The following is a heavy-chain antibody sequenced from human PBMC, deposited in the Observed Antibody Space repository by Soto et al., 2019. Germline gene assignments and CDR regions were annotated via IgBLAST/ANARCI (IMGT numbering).Heavy chain of an antibody. CDR3: VRGLPGGFDP. J-gene: IGHJ5*02. CDR1: GFIFSNFD. Sequence: HPGGSLRLSCGASGFIFSNFDMHWVRQTTEKGLEWVSGIGFAGDTNYSGSVKGRFTISRENAKNPLFLQMNSLRVGDTAVYYCVRGLPGGFDPWGQGTLVTVSS. V-gene: IGHV3-13*01. D-gene: IGHD3-10*01. CDR2: IGFAGDT.